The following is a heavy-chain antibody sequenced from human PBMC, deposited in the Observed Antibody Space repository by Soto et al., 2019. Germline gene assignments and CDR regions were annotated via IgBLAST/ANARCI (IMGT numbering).Heavy chain of an antibody. CDR1: GFTFSDYY. Sequence: PGGSLRLSCAASGFTFSDYYMSWIRQAPGKGLEWVSYISSSGSTIYYADSVKGRFTISRDNAKNSLYLQMNSLRAEDTAVYYCAAGYGWELLGAYYYGMDVWGQGTTVTVSS. V-gene: IGHV3-11*01. CDR2: ISSSGSTI. CDR3: AAGYGWELLGAYYYGMDV. J-gene: IGHJ6*02. D-gene: IGHD1-26*01.